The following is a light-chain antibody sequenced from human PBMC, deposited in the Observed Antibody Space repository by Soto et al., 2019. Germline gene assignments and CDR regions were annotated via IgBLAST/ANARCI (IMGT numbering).Light chain of an antibody. J-gene: IGKJ2*01. V-gene: IGKV1-5*01. Sequence: DIQMTQSPSTLSASVGDRVTITCRASQSVSSWLAWYQQRPGKAPKLLIYDASSLESGVPSRFSGSGSGTEFPLTISSLQPDDFATDYFHQDSIYLPTFGHGTQLVIK. CDR3: HQDSIYLPT. CDR1: QSVSSW. CDR2: DAS.